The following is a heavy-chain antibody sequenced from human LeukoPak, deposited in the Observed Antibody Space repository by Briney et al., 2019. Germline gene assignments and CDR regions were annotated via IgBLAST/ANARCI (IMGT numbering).Heavy chain of an antibody. Sequence: SETLSLTCAVYGGSFSGYYWSWIRQPPGKGLEWIGEINHSGSTSYNPPLKSRVTISVDTSKNQFSLKLSSVTAADTAVYYCARGRTSEYYYGSGSYSDYWGQGTLVTVSS. CDR1: GGSFSGYY. CDR2: INHSGST. V-gene: IGHV4-34*01. J-gene: IGHJ4*02. CDR3: ARGRTSEYYYGSGSYSDY. D-gene: IGHD3-10*01.